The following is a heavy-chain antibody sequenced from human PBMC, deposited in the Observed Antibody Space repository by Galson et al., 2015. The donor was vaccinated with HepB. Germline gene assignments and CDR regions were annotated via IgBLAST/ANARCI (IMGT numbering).Heavy chain of an antibody. D-gene: IGHD2-21*02. CDR3: ARDRFRLGLVVVTAMLDY. CDR1: GFTFSSYA. Sequence: SLRLSCAASGFTFSSYAMHWVRQAPGKGLEWVAVISYDGSNKYYADSVKGRFTISRDNSKNTLYLQMNSLRAEDTAVYYCARDRFRLGLVVVTAMLDYWGQGTLVTVSS. V-gene: IGHV3-30-3*01. J-gene: IGHJ4*02. CDR2: ISYDGSNK.